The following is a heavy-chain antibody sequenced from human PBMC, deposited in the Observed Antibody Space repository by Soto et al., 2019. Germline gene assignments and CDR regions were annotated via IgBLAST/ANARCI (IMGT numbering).Heavy chain of an antibody. J-gene: IGHJ4*02. CDR3: AKDAVSGDGVWLAHD. Sequence: PGGSLRLSCAASGFPFPSYAIIWIRQVPGRGLEWVSGLYGSGRGIHYADSVKGRFTISRDNSAYTVYLQMDNLRVEDTATYYCAKDAVSGDGVWLAHDWGQGTVVTVYS. V-gene: IGHV3-23*01. D-gene: IGHD4-17*01. CDR2: LYGSGRGI. CDR1: GFPFPSYA.